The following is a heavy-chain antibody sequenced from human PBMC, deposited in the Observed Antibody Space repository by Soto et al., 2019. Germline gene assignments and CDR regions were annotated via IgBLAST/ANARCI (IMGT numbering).Heavy chain of an antibody. V-gene: IGHV3-23*01. CDR1: GFTFSSYA. J-gene: IGHJ3*02. CDR3: AKELPSDYVLIDDAFDI. Sequence: GGSLRLSCAASGFTFSSYAMSWVRQAPGKGLEWVSAISGSGGSTYYADSVKGRFTISRDNSKNTLYLQMNSLRAEDTAVYYCAKELPSDYVLIDDAFDIWGQGTMVTVSS. CDR2: ISGSGGST. D-gene: IGHD4-17*01.